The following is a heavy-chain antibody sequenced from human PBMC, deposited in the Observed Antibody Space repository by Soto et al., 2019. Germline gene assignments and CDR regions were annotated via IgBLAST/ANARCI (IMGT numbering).Heavy chain of an antibody. J-gene: IGHJ4*02. CDR1: GFTFSSYG. CDR3: AKDRMGAGVRGYFDY. CDR2: ISYDGSNK. Sequence: QVQLVESGGGVVQPGTSLRLSCAGSGFTFSSYGMDWVRQAPGKGLEWVAVISYDGSNKYYADSVKGRFTISRDNSKITLYLQMSSMRADDTAVYYCAKDRMGAGVRGYFDYWGQGTLVTVSS. V-gene: IGHV3-30*18. D-gene: IGHD3-10*01.